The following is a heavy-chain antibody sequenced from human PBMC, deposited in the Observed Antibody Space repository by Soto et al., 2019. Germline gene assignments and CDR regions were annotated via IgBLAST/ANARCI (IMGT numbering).Heavy chain of an antibody. V-gene: IGHV3-7*03. CDR2: IKQEGNQR. CDR3: AREQRYASGWY. J-gene: IGHJ4*02. D-gene: IGHD6-19*01. CDR1: GFAFDQYW. Sequence: GGSLRLSCAASGFAFDQYWMGWVRQAPGKGLQWVANIKQEGNQRYYLDSVKGRFTISRDNANNSLYLQMNSLRAEGTAVYYCAREQRYASGWYWGQGTLVTVSS.